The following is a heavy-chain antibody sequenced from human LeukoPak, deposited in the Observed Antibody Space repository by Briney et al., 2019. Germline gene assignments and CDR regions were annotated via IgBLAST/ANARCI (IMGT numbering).Heavy chain of an antibody. Sequence: TGGSLGLSCAASGFTFSSYAMSWVRQAPGKGLEWVSAISGSGGSTYYADSVKGRFTISRANSKNTLYLQMNSLRAEDTAVYYCAKAKGEEVPAVPRDWGQGNLVTVSS. D-gene: IGHD2-2*01. CDR1: GFTFSSYA. J-gene: IGHJ4*02. CDR2: ISGSGGST. V-gene: IGHV3-23*01. CDR3: AKAKGEEVPAVPRD.